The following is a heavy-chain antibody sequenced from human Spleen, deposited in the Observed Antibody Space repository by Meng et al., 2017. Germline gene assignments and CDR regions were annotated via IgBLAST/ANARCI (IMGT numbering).Heavy chain of an antibody. V-gene: IGHV4-61*01. J-gene: IGHJ3*02. D-gene: IGHD3-22*01. CDR2: IYYSGST. CDR1: GGSASSGSYY. Sequence: SETLSLTCTVSGGSASSGSYYWSWIRQPPGKGLEWIGYIYYSGSTNYNPSLKSRVTISVDTSKNQFSLKLSSVTAADTAVYYCAREKSPVNDSSGYYYYDAFDIWGQGTMVTVSS. CDR3: AREKSPVNDSSGYYYYDAFDI.